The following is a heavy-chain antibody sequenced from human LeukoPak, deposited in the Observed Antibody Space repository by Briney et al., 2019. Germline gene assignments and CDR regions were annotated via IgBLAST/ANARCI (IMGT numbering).Heavy chain of an antibody. V-gene: IGHV4-39*07. Sequence: SETLSLTCTVSGGSISSSSYYWGWIRQPPGKGLEWIGSIYYSGSTNYNPSLKSRVTISVDTSKNQFSLKLSSVTAADTAVYYCARAGSGYSYGHRNWFDPWGQGTLVTVSS. J-gene: IGHJ5*02. CDR3: ARAGSGYSYGHRNWFDP. D-gene: IGHD5-18*01. CDR1: GGSISSSSYY. CDR2: IYYSGST.